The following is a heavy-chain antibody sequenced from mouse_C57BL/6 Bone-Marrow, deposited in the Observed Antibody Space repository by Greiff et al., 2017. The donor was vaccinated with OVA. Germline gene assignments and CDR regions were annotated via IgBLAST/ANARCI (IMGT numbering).Heavy chain of an antibody. CDR1: GYTFTSYW. CDR3: ERREYGRSYDNAMDY. J-gene: IGHJ4*01. D-gene: IGHD1-1*01. Sequence: QVQLQQPGAELVKPGASVKLSCKASGYTFTSYWMHWVKQRPGRGLEWIGRIDPNSGGTKYNEKFKSKATLTVDKPSSTAYMHLSSLTSEDSAVYYRERREYGRSYDNAMDYWGKGNSVTVSS. CDR2: IDPNSGGT. V-gene: IGHV1-72*01.